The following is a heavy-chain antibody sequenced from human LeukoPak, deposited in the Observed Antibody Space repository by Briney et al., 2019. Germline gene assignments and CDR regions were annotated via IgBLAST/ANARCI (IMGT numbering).Heavy chain of an antibody. Sequence: GGSLRLSCAASGFTFSNYAMTWVRQAPGKGLEWVSAISGSDGSTFYADSVKGRFTISRDNSKNTLYLQMNSLRAEDTAVYYCARDSGYDSSGYPVDYWGQGTLVTVSS. CDR2: ISGSDGST. V-gene: IGHV3-23*01. J-gene: IGHJ4*02. CDR1: GFTFSNYA. D-gene: IGHD3-22*01. CDR3: ARDSGYDSSGYPVDY.